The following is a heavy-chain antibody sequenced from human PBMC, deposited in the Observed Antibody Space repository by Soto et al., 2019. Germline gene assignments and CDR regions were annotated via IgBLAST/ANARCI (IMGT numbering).Heavy chain of an antibody. CDR1: GGSVSSSTFY. V-gene: IGHV4-39*07. J-gene: IGHJ4*02. CDR3: ARWVEVSLDYFDS. D-gene: IGHD1-20*01. CDR2: VYYSGST. Sequence: TSETLSLTCTVSGGSVSSSTFYWAWIRQPPGKGLEWIGSVYYSGSTYYNPSLKSRLTIYVVTSKNQFSLNLNSVTAADTAVYYCARWVEVSLDYFDSWGQGTPVTVSS.